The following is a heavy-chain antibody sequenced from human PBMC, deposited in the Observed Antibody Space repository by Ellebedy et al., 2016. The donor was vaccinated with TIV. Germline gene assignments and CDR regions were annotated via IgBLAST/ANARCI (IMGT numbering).Heavy chain of an antibody. CDR2: IYKNGDT. V-gene: IGHV3-66*01. Sequence: GGSLRLSCAASGFTVSDYFMTWVRQAPGKGLEWVSLIYKNGDTNYTDSVNGRFTITRDDSKNTLYLQMNSLRAEDTAVYYCARDPGGGGDYGDNWFDPWGQGTLVTVSS. D-gene: IGHD3-16*01. CDR1: GFTVSDYF. CDR3: ARDPGGGGDYGDNWFDP. J-gene: IGHJ5*02.